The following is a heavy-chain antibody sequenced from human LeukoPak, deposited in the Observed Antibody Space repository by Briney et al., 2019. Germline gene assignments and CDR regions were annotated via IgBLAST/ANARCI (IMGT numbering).Heavy chain of an antibody. D-gene: IGHD3-22*01. V-gene: IGHV4-59*02. CDR1: ASSVSSYY. CDR2: FYHSGGT. J-gene: IGHJ4*02. Sequence: PSETLSLTCNVSASSVSSYYWSWIRQPPGKGLEWMGYFYHSGGTNYNPSFGSRLTISLNTSKRQVSLTLSSVTPADSAVYYCARLSGYYGYVNFWGQGTLVTVPS. CDR3: ARLSGYYGYVNF.